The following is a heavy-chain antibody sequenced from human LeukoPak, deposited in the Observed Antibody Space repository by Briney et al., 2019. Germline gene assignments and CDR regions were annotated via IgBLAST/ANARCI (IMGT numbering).Heavy chain of an antibody. CDR1: GGSFSGYY. D-gene: IGHD6-13*01. J-gene: IGHJ4*02. CDR3: ARLVPPNRRRYYFDY. CDR2: INHSGST. Sequence: SETLSLACAVYGGSFSGYYWSWIRQPPGKGLEWIGEINHSGSTNYNPSLKSRVTISVDTSKNQFSLKLSSVTAADTAVYYCARLVPPNRRRYYFDYWGQGTLVTVSS. V-gene: IGHV4-34*01.